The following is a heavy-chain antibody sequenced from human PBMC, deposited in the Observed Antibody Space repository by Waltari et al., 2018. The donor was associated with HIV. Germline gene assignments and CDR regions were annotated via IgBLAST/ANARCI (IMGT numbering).Heavy chain of an antibody. CDR3: ARDKATMIVVGKGARDAFDI. V-gene: IGHV3-48*02. CDR2: ISSSSSTI. Sequence: EVQLVESGGGLVQPGGSLRLSCAASGFTFSSYSMNWVRQAPGKGLEWVSYISSSSSTIYYADSGKGRFTISRDNAKNSLYLQMNSLRDEDTAVYYCARDKATMIVVGKGARDAFDIWGQGTMVTVSS. CDR1: GFTFSSYS. J-gene: IGHJ3*02. D-gene: IGHD3-22*01.